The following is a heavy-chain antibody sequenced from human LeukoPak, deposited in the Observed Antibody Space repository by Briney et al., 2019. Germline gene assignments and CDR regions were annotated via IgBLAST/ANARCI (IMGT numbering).Heavy chain of an antibody. Sequence: ASVKVSCKASGYTFTSYGIIWVRQAPGQGLEWMGWISAYNGNTNDAQKLQGRVTMTTDTSTSTAYMELRSLRSDDAAVYYCASPRLSGYYLECWGQGTLVTVSS. D-gene: IGHD3-3*01. J-gene: IGHJ4*02. CDR3: ASPRLSGYYLEC. V-gene: IGHV1-18*01. CDR1: GYTFTSYG. CDR2: ISAYNGNT.